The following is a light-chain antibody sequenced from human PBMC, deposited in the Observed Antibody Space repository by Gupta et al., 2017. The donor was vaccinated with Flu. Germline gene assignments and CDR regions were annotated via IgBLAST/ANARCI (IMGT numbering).Light chain of an antibody. V-gene: IGKV3-15*01. CDR3: QQYNNWPPYT. J-gene: IGKJ2*01. CDR2: GAS. Sequence: EIVMTQSPATLSVSPGERATLSCRASQSVSSNLAWYQQKPGQAPRLLIYGASTRATGIPARFSGSGSGTEFTLTISSLQPEDFAVDYCQQYNNWPPYTFGQGTKLEIK. CDR1: QSVSSN.